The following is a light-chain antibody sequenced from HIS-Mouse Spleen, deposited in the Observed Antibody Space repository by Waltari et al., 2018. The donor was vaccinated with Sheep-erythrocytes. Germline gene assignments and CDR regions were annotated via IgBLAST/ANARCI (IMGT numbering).Light chain of an antibody. CDR3: QAWDSSTAWV. J-gene: IGLJ3*02. CDR1: KLWDKS. Sequence: SYELTQPPSVSVSPGQTASITCSGDKLWDKSAFWYQQKPGQSPVLVIYQDSKRPSGIPERFSGSNSGNTATLTISGTQAMDEADYYCQAWDSSTAWVFGGGTKLTVL. CDR2: QDS. V-gene: IGLV3-1*01.